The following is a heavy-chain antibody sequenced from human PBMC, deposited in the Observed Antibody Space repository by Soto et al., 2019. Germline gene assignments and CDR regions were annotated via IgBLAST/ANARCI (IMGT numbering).Heavy chain of an antibody. CDR1: GYTFTSYG. CDR3: ARDQFPMMELRGTFDP. J-gene: IGHJ5*02. Sequence: QVQLVPSGAEVKKPGASVKVSCKASGYTFTSYGISWVRQAPGQGLEWMGWVSAYNGNTNYAQKLQGRVTMTTDTSTSTAYMELRSLRSDDTAVYYCARDQFPMMELRGTFDPWGQGTLVTVSS. V-gene: IGHV1-18*01. D-gene: IGHD1-7*01. CDR2: VSAYNGNT.